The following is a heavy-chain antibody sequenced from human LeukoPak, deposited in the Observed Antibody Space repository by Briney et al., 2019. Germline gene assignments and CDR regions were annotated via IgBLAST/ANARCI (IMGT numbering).Heavy chain of an antibody. CDR3: ARDPWVVAATVFDY. Sequence: PGGSLRLSCTTSGFTFTNYGINWVRQAPGKGLEWVAVISYDGSNKYYADSVKGRFTISRDNSKNTLYLQMNSLRAEDTAVYYCARDPWVVAATVFDYWGQGALVTVSS. D-gene: IGHD2-15*01. CDR1: GFTFTNYG. V-gene: IGHV3-30*19. J-gene: IGHJ4*02. CDR2: ISYDGSNK.